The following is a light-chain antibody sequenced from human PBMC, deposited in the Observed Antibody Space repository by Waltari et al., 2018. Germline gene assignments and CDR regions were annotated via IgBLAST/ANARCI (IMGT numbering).Light chain of an antibody. CDR1: QSVSST. J-gene: IGKJ2*01. CDR2: GAS. V-gene: IGKV3-15*01. Sequence: EIVMTQSPATLSVSPGERATLSCRASQSVSSTLAWYQQKPGQAPRLLIYGASTRATGVPARFSGSGSGTEFTLTISSLQSEDFAVYYCQQYNNWPPEYTFGQGTKLEIK. CDR3: QQYNNWPPEYT.